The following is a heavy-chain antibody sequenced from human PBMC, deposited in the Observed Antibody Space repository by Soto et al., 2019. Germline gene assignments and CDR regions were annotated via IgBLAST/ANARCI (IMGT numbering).Heavy chain of an antibody. Sequence: HPGGSLRLSCAASGFTFSSYWMHWVRQAPGKGLVWVSRVNNDGSSTTYADSVEGRFTISRDNAKNTLYLQMNSLRVEDTAVYYCARVSIVPAAMFLDSWGQGTLVTVSS. D-gene: IGHD2-2*01. V-gene: IGHV3-74*01. CDR3: ARVSIVPAAMFLDS. J-gene: IGHJ4*02. CDR1: GFTFSSYW. CDR2: VNNDGSST.